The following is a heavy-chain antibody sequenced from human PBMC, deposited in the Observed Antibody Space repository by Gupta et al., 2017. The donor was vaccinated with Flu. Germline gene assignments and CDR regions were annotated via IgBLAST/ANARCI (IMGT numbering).Heavy chain of an antibody. D-gene: IGHD5-12*01. J-gene: IGHJ4*02. CDR3: ARDNSGYDD. CDR2: IYSGSST. CDR1: ACTGSGYY. V-gene: IGHV3-53*01. Sequence: AAACTGSGYYMGWVRQAPGKGLEWISVIYSGSSTYYADYVKGRLTISRDNSKNTLYLRMNSLGVEYTAVYYCARDNSGYDDWGQGTQVTVSS.